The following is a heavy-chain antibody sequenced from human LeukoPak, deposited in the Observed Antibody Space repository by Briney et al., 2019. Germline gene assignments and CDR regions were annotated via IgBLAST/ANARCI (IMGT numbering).Heavy chain of an antibody. CDR2: ISAYNGNT. CDR3: ARSVEGYCRGGSCYNYYYYMDV. D-gene: IGHD2-15*01. J-gene: IGHJ6*03. CDR1: GYTFTSYG. V-gene: IGHV1-18*01. Sequence: ASVKVSCKASGYTFTSYGISWVRQAPGQGLEWMGWISAYNGNTNYAQKLQGRVTMTTDTSTSTAYMELRSLRSDDTAVYYCARSVEGYCRGGSCYNYYYYMDVWGKGTTVTVSS.